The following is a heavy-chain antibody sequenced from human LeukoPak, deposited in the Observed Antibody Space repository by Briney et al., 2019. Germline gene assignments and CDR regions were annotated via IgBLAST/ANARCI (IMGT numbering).Heavy chain of an antibody. CDR3: ARAPLDTIGNNDY. J-gene: IGHJ4*02. CDR2: IYHSGST. Sequence: SETLSLTCTVSGGSISSSSYYWGWIRQPPGKGLEWIGSIYHSGSTYYNPSLKSRVTISVDTSKNQFSLKLSSVTAADTAMYYCARAPLDTIGNNDYWGQGTLVTVSS. CDR1: GGSISSSSYY. D-gene: IGHD5-18*01. V-gene: IGHV4-39*07.